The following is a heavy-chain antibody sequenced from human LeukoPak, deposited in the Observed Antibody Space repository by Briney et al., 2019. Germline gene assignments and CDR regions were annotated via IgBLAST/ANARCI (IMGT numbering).Heavy chain of an antibody. J-gene: IGHJ4*02. D-gene: IGHD3-3*01. CDR2: IYYSGST. CDR1: GGSISSYY. Sequence: SETLSLTCTVSGGSISSYYWSWLRQPPGKGLEGMGYIYYSGSTNYNPSLKRRVTISVDTSKNQFSLKLSSVTAADTAVYYCARSHSLYDFRSGYYDYWGQGTLVTVSS. V-gene: IGHV4-59*01. CDR3: ARSHSLYDFRSGYYDY.